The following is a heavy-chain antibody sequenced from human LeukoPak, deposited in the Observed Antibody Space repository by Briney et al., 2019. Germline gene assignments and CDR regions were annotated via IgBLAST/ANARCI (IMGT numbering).Heavy chain of an antibody. J-gene: IGHJ6*02. Sequence: PGRSLRLSCAASGFTFDDYAMHWARQAPGKGLEWVSGISWNSGSIGYADSVKGRFTISRDNAKNSLYLQMNSLRAEDTALYYCAKGFSSSTSSGMDAWGQGTTVTVSS. CDR2: ISWNSGSI. D-gene: IGHD2-2*01. CDR1: GFTFDDYA. V-gene: IGHV3-9*01. CDR3: AKGFSSSTSSGMDA.